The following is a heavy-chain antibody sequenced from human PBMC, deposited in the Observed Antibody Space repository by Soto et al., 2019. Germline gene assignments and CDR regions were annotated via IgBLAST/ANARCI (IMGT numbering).Heavy chain of an antibody. Sequence: SETLSLTCAVYGGSFSGYYWSWIRQPPGKGLEWIGEINHSGSTNYNPSLKSRVTISVDTSKNQFSLKLSSVTAADTAVYYRARKAVTIFGVVILRNWFDPWGQGTLVTVSS. CDR2: INHSGST. D-gene: IGHD3-3*01. J-gene: IGHJ5*02. CDR1: GGSFSGYY. CDR3: ARKAVTIFGVVILRNWFDP. V-gene: IGHV4-34*01.